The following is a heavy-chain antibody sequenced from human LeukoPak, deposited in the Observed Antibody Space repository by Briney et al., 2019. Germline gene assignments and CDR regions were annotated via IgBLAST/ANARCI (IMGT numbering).Heavy chain of an antibody. CDR2: IYYSGST. V-gene: IGHV4-39*07. D-gene: IGHD4-17*01. J-gene: IGHJ5*02. CDR1: GGSISSSSYY. CDR3: ARRHITVTTRSSWFDP. Sequence: SETLSLTCTVSGGSISSSSYYWGWIRQPPGKGLEWIGSIYYSGSTYYNPSLKSRVTISVDTSKNQFSLKLSSVTAADTAVYYCARRHITVTTRSSWFDPWGQGTLVTVSS.